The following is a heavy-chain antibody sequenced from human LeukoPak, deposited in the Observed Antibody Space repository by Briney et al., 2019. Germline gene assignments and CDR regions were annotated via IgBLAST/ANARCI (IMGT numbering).Heavy chain of an antibody. D-gene: IGHD6-19*01. V-gene: IGHV3-21*01. J-gene: IGHJ5*02. CDR3: ARRGGRIAVAGFYWFDP. CDR2: ISSSSYI. CDR1: GFTFSSYS. Sequence: GGSLRLSCAASGFTFSSYSMNWVRQAPGKGLEWVSSISSSSYIYYADSVKGRFTISRDNAKNSLYLQMNSLRAEDTAVYYCARRGGRIAVAGFYWFDPWGQGTLVTVSS.